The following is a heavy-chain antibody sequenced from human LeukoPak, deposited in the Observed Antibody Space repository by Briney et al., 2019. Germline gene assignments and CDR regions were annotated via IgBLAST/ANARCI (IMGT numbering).Heavy chain of an antibody. D-gene: IGHD4-17*01. CDR2: MYPGDSDT. J-gene: IGHJ4*02. CDR3: ARLGDYGDYTPFDY. Sequence: GESLKISCKGSGYTFTTYWIGWVRQMPGKGLEWMGIMYPGDSDTRYSPSFQGQVTISADKSISTAYLQWSSLKASDTAVYYCARLGDYGDYTPFDYWGQGTLVTVSS. V-gene: IGHV5-51*01. CDR1: GYTFTTYW.